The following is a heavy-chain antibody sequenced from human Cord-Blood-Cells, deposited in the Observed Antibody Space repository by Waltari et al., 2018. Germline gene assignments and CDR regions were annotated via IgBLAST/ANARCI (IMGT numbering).Heavy chain of an antibody. CDR2: IYYSGST. CDR3: AGRRNWNYFDY. D-gene: IGHD1-1*01. CDR1: GGSISSSSYY. Sequence: QLQLQESGPGLVKPSETLSLTCTVSGGSISSSSYYWGWIRQPPGKGLAWIGSIYYSGSTYYNQSLKSRVTISVDTSKNQFSLKLSSVTAADTAVYYCAGRRNWNYFDYWGQGTLVTVSS. J-gene: IGHJ4*02. V-gene: IGHV4-39*01.